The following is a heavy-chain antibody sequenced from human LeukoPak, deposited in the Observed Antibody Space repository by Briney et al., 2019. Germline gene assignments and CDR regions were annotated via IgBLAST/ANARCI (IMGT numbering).Heavy chain of an antibody. CDR3: AKDAPGESRDFDY. D-gene: IGHD3-16*01. Sequence: GGSLRLSCVASGFAFSGYAMTWVRQAPGKGLEWVSAVSGNGAITHYADSVKGRFTISRDNSKNTIYLQMNGLRAEDTAVYYCAKDAPGESRDFDYWGQGTLVIVSS. J-gene: IGHJ4*02. V-gene: IGHV3-23*01. CDR2: VSGNGAIT. CDR1: GFAFSGYA.